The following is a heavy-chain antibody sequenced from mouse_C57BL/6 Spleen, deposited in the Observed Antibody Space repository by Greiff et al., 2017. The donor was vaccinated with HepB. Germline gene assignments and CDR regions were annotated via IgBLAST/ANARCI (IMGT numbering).Heavy chain of an antibody. D-gene: IGHD1-1*01. V-gene: IGHV1-81*01. CDR2: IYPRSGNT. Sequence: QVQLKQSGAELARPGASVKLSCKASGYTFTSYGISWVKQRTGQGLEWIGEIYPRSGNTYYNEKFKGKATLTADKSSSTAYMELRSLTSEDSAVYFCARYYGSSPLFAYWGQGTLVTVSA. CDR3: ARYYGSSPLFAY. J-gene: IGHJ3*01. CDR1: GYTFTSYG.